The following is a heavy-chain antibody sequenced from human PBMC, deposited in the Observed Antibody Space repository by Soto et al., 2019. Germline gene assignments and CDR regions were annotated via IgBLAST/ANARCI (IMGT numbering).Heavy chain of an antibody. CDR3: ARSSNYPAAADYYFDY. D-gene: IGHD6-13*01. Sequence: ASVKVSCTASGYTFTSYGISWVRQAPGQGLEWMGWISAYNGNTNYAQKLQGRVTMTTDTSTSTAYMELRSLRSDDTAVYYCARSSNYPAAADYYFDYWGQGTLVTVSS. CDR1: GYTFTSYG. V-gene: IGHV1-18*01. J-gene: IGHJ4*02. CDR2: ISAYNGNT.